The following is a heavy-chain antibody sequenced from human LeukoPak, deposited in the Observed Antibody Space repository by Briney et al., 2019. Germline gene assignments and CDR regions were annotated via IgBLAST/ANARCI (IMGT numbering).Heavy chain of an antibody. V-gene: IGHV4-38-2*01. Sequence: GSLRLSCAASGFTFSDYYMSWIRQAPGKGLEWIGSIYYSGSTYCNPSLKSRVTISVDTSKNQFSLKLSSVTAADTAVYYCARGNSGDYWGQGTLVTVSS. CDR1: GFTFSDYY. J-gene: IGHJ4*02. D-gene: IGHD4-23*01. CDR2: IYYSGST. CDR3: ARGNSGDY.